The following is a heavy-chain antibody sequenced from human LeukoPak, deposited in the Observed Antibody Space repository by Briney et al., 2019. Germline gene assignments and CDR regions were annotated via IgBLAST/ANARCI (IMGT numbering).Heavy chain of an antibody. CDR3: ARDRRVPYYYGSGSYSASYYYGMDV. V-gene: IGHV4-31*03. CDR2: IYYSGST. CDR1: GGSISSGGYY. Sequence: SETLSLTCTVSGGSISSGGYYWSWIRQHPGKGLEWIGYIYYSGSTYYNPSLKSRVTISVDTSKNQFSLKLSSVTAADTAVYYCARDRRVPYYYGSGSYSASYYYGMDVWGKGTTVIVSS. D-gene: IGHD3-10*01. J-gene: IGHJ6*04.